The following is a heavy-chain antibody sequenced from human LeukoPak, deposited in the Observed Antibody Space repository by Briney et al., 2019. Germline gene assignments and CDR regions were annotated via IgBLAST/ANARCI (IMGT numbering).Heavy chain of an antibody. J-gene: IGHJ3*02. V-gene: IGHV4-61*02. Sequence: SQILSLTCSVSGGSISSGSYFWSWIRQPAGKGLEWIGRIHTTGTTNYNPSLKSRVTISVDKSKNQFSLKLSSVTAADTAVYYCARGGGYDAFDIWGQGTMVTVSP. CDR2: IHTTGTT. CDR3: ARGGGYDAFDI. CDR1: GGSISSGSYF. D-gene: IGHD3-22*01.